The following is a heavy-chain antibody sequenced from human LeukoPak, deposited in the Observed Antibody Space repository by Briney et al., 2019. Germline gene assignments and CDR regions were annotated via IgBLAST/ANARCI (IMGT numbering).Heavy chain of an antibody. CDR2: IHYSGTT. Sequence: PSETLSLTCAVSGGSISSYYWSWIRQPPGKGLEWIGDIHYSGTTNYNPSLKSRVTVSVDTSKNQLSLKLSSLTAADTAVYYCARLRYDILTGYREQGAFDIWGQGTMVTVSS. J-gene: IGHJ3*02. V-gene: IGHV4-59*08. D-gene: IGHD3-9*01. CDR3: ARLRYDILTGYREQGAFDI. CDR1: GGSISSYY.